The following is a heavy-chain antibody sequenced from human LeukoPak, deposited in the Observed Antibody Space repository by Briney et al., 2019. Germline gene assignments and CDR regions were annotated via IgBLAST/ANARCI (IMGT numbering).Heavy chain of an antibody. V-gene: IGHV1-69*05. CDR3: ARGDWNYEGDI. Sequence: ASVKVSCKASGGTFSSYAISWVRQAPGQGLEWMGGLIPIFGTANYAQKFQGRVTITTDESTSTAYMELSSLRSEDTAVYYCARGDWNYEGDIWGQGTMVTVSS. CDR2: LIPIFGTA. D-gene: IGHD1-7*01. CDR1: GGTFSSYA. J-gene: IGHJ3*02.